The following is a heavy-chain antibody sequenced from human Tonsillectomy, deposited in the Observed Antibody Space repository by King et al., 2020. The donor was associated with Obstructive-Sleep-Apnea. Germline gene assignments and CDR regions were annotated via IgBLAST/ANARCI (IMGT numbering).Heavy chain of an antibody. Sequence: VQLVESGGGLVKPGGSLRLSCAASGFTFSDYYMSWIRQAPGKGLEWVSYISSSSSYTNYADSVKGRFTISRDNAKNSLYLQMNSLRAEDTAVYYCARERCSSTSCPVPFDYWGQGTLVTVPS. CDR2: ISSSSSYT. V-gene: IGHV3-11*06. CDR1: GFTFSDYY. D-gene: IGHD2-2*01. CDR3: ARERCSSTSCPVPFDY. J-gene: IGHJ4*02.